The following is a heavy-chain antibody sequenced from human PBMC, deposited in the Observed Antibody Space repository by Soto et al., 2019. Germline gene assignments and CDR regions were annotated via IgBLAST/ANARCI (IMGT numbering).Heavy chain of an antibody. Sequence: SETLSLTCAVTGYPFSSGYYWGWIRQPPGKGQEWIGSIYHSVISYYYPSLKMRITISVDTAKNQFSMRLSSVTAADTAVYYCARDFRTGYFDYWGQGTLVTVSS. V-gene: IGHV4-38-2*02. CDR2: IYHSVIS. CDR3: ARDFRTGYFDY. D-gene: IGHD1-1*01. CDR1: GYPFSSGYY. J-gene: IGHJ4*02.